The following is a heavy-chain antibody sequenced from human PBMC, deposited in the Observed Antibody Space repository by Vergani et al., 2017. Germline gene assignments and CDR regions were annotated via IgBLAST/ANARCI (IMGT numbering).Heavy chain of an antibody. CDR3: AIKDPHIVVVPAALYYYYYYMDV. Sequence: QVQLVQFGAEVKKPGSPVKVPCKVSGGTFSSYAISWVRQAPGQGLEWMGGIIPIFGTANYAQKFQGRVTITADESTSTAYMELSSQRSEDTAVYYCAIKDPHIVVVPAALYYYYYYMDVWGKGTTDTVSS. CDR1: GGTFSSYA. CDR2: IIPIFGTA. V-gene: IGHV1-69*01. D-gene: IGHD2-2*01. J-gene: IGHJ6*03.